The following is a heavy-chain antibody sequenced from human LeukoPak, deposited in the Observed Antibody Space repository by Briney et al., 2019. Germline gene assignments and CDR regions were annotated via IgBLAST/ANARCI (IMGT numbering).Heavy chain of an antibody. J-gene: IGHJ4*02. V-gene: IGHV4-4*07. CDR1: GGSISSYY. CDR2: IYTSGST. CDR3: ARHSRAAAGTTPFDY. D-gene: IGHD6-13*01. Sequence: SETLSLTCTVSGGSISSYYWSWIRQPAGKGLEWIGRIYTSGSTNYNPSLKSRVTMSVDTSKNQFSLKLSSVTAADTAVYYCARHSRAAAGTTPFDYWGQGTLVTVSS.